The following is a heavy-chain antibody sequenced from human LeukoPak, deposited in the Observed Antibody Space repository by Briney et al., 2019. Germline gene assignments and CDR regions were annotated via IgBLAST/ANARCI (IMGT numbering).Heavy chain of an antibody. CDR2: IKQDGSEK. V-gene: IGHV3-7*01. D-gene: IGHD3-3*01. Sequence: GGSLRLSCAASGFTFSSYWMSWVRQAPGKGLEWVANIKQDGSEKYYVDSVKGRFTISRDNAKNSRYLQMNSLRAEDTAVYYCAKAPTYYDFWSGYYFDYWGQGTLVTVSS. CDR3: AKAPTYYDFWSGYYFDY. J-gene: IGHJ4*02. CDR1: GFTFSSYW.